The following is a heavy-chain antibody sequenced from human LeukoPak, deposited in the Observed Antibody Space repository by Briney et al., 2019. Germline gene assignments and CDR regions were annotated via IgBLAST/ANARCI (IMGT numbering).Heavy chain of an antibody. Sequence: PSETLSLTCTVSGGSISSGDYYWIWIRQPPGKGLEWIGYIYYRGTTYYNPSLKSRVTLSVDTSKNQFSLKLSSVTAADTAVYYCARDIYYYFYMDVWGKGTTVTVSS. J-gene: IGHJ6*03. CDR2: IYYRGTT. CDR3: ARDIYYYFYMDV. CDR1: GGSISSGDYY. V-gene: IGHV4-30-4*08.